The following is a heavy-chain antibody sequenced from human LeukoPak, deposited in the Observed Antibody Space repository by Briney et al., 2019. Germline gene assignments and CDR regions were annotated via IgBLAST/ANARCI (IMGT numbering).Heavy chain of an antibody. CDR1: GGSFSGYY. V-gene: IGHV4-34*01. CDR3: ATLGYSYGTDY. J-gene: IGHJ4*02. D-gene: IGHD5-18*01. CDR2: IYYSGST. Sequence: PSETLSLTCAVYGGSFSGYYWSWIRQPPGKGLEWIGSIYYSGSTYYNPSLKSRVTISVDTSKNQFSLKLSSVTAADTVVYYCATLGYSYGTDYWGQGTLVTVSS.